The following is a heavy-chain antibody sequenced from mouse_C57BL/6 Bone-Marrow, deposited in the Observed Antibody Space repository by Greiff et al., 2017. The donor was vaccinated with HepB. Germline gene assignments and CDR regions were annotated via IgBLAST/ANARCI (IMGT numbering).Heavy chain of an antibody. D-gene: IGHD2-4*01. J-gene: IGHJ3*01. CDR3: ARAGYYDYDGFAY. Sequence: DVKLVESGGGLVKPGGSLKLSCAASGFTFSSYAMSWVRQTPEKRLEWVATISDGGSYTYYPDNVKGRFTISRDNAKNNLYLQMSHLKSEDTAMYYCARAGYYDYDGFAYWGQGTLVTVSA. CDR2: ISDGGSYT. V-gene: IGHV5-4*03. CDR1: GFTFSSYA.